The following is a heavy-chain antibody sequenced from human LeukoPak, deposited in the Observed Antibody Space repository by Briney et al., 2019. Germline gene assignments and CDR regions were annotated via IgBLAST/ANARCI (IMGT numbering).Heavy chain of an antibody. CDR2: ISAYNGNT. V-gene: IGHV1-18*04. J-gene: IGHJ5*02. CDR3: ARDWGDIVVVPAGDETYNLFDP. CDR1: GYTFTSYG. D-gene: IGHD2-2*01. Sequence: ASVKVSCKASGYTFTSYGISWVRQAPGQGLEWMGWISAYNGNTNYAQKLQGRVTMTTDTSTSTAYMELRSLRTDDTAVYYCARDWGDIVVVPAGDETYNLFDPWGQGTLVTVSS.